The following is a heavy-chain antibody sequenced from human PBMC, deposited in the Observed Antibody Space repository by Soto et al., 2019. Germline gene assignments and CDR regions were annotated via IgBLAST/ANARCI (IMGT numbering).Heavy chain of an antibody. CDR3: AKDQLTAGGDYYYYYGMAV. CDR2: ISGSGVGS. V-gene: IGHV3-23*04. CDR1: GFSLRSFA. D-gene: IGHD6-13*01. Sequence: EVQMVESGGGLVQPGGSLRLSCEACGFSLRSFAMSWLRQAPGKGLEWISGISGSGVGSYYADSVKGRFTISRDNAKNMLYLQMKSLRVEDTTLYYCAKDQLTAGGDYYYYYGMAVWARGTTVTVSS. J-gene: IGHJ6*02.